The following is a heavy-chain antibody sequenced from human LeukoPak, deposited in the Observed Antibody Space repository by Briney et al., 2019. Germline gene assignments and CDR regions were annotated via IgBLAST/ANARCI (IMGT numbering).Heavy chain of an antibody. D-gene: IGHD2-2*01. CDR3: ASSKGAPRGAFDI. Sequence: SESLSLTCAVYGGSFSGYYWSWIRQPPGKGLEWIGEINHSEDTNYNPSLKSRVTISVDTSKNQFSLKLSSVTAADTAVYYCASSKGAPRGAFDIWGQGTMVTVSS. V-gene: IGHV4-34*01. CDR1: GGSFSGYY. CDR2: INHSEDT. J-gene: IGHJ3*02.